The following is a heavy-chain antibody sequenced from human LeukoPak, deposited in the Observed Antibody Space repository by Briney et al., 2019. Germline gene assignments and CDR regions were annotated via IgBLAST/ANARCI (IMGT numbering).Heavy chain of an antibody. CDR1: GGSISSGSYY. V-gene: IGHV4-61*02. CDR3: ARDHGRSSSSGVDY. CDR2: IYTSGST. Sequence: SETLSLPCTAPGGSISSGSYYWRWIRQPAGKGLEWIGRIYTSGSTNYNPSLKSRVTISVDTSKNQFSLKLSSVTAADTAVYYCARDHGRSSSSGVDYWGQGTLVTVSS. J-gene: IGHJ4*02. D-gene: IGHD6-6*01.